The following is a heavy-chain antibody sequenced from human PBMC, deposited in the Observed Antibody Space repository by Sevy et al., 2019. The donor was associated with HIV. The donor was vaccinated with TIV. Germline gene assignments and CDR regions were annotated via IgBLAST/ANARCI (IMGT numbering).Heavy chain of an antibody. D-gene: IGHD3-22*01. J-gene: IGHJ3*02. CDR2: IIPIFGTA. CDR1: GGTFSSYA. Sequence: ASVKVSCKASGGTFSSYAISWVRQAPGQGLEWMGGIIPIFGTANYAQKFQGRVTITADESTSTAYMELSSLRSEDTAVYYCARDLGRYYDSSGYYLDAFVIWGQGTMVTVSS. CDR3: ARDLGRYYDSSGYYLDAFVI. V-gene: IGHV1-69*13.